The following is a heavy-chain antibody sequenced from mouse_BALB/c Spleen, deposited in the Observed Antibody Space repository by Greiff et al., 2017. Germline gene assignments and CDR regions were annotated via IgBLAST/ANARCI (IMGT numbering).Heavy chain of an antibody. Sequence: VQRVESGPGLVAPSQSLSITCTVSGFSLTGYGVNWVRQPPGKGLEWLGMIWGDGSTDYNSALKSRLSISKDNSKSQVFLKMNSLQTDDTARYYCAREGYGNYEGDAMDYWGQGTSVTVSS. J-gene: IGHJ4*01. CDR1: GFSLTGYG. CDR2: IWGDGST. V-gene: IGHV2-6-7*01. CDR3: AREGYGNYEGDAMDY. D-gene: IGHD2-1*01.